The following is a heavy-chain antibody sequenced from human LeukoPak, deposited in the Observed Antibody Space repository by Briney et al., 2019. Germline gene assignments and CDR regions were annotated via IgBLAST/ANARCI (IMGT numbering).Heavy chain of an antibody. CDR1: GYTFTGYY. Sequence: ASVKVSCKASGYTFTGYYMHWVRQAPGQGLEWMGWINPNSGGTNYAQKFQGRVTMTRDTSTSTAYMELSRLRSDDTAVYYCARDLRSGTIFGGMDVWGQGTTVTVSS. D-gene: IGHD3-3*01. V-gene: IGHV1-2*02. J-gene: IGHJ6*02. CDR2: INPNSGGT. CDR3: ARDLRSGTIFGGMDV.